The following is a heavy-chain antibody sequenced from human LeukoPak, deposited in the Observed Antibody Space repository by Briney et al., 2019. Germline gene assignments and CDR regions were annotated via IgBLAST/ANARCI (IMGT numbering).Heavy chain of an antibody. Sequence: PSETLSLTCAVYGGSFSGYYWSWIRQPPGKGLEWIGEINHSGSTNYNPSLKSRVTISVDTSKNQFSLKLSSVTPADTAVYYCVRIAVTGYHFDDWGQGTLVTVSS. CDR1: GGSFSGYY. CDR2: INHSGST. V-gene: IGHV4-34*01. J-gene: IGHJ4*02. D-gene: IGHD6-19*01. CDR3: VRIAVTGYHFDD.